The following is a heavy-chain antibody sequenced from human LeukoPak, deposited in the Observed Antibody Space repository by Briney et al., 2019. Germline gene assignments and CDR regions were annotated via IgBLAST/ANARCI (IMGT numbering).Heavy chain of an antibody. CDR1: GGSISRSSYY. J-gene: IGHJ3*02. D-gene: IGHD4-23*01. Sequence: PSETLSLTCTVSGGSISRSSYYWGWIRQPPGKGLEWIGSIYYSGSTYYNPSLKSRVTISVDTSENQFSLKLSSVTAADTAVHYCARDGDYGGNSHAFDIWGQGTMVTVSS. CDR2: IYYSGST. CDR3: ARDGDYGGNSHAFDI. V-gene: IGHV4-39*07.